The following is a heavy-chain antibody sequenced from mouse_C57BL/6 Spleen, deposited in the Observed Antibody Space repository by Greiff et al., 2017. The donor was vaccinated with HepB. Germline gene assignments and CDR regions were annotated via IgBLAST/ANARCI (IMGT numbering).Heavy chain of an antibody. CDR2: INPSTGGT. V-gene: IGHV1-42*01. Sequence: EVKLMESGPELVKPGASVKISCKASGYSFTGYYMNWVKQSPEKSLEWIGEINPSTGGTTYNQKFKAKATLTVDKSSSTAYMQLKSLTSEDSAVYYCARSADGYGAMDYWGQGTSVTVSS. J-gene: IGHJ4*01. D-gene: IGHD2-3*01. CDR3: ARSADGYGAMDY. CDR1: GYSFTGYY.